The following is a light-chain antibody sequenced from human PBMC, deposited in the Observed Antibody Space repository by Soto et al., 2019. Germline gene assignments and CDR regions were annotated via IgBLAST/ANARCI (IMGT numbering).Light chain of an antibody. J-gene: IGKJ5*01. CDR2: GAS. Sequence: ELVLTQSPGTLSLSPGERATLSCRAGRSVGTHLAWYQHKGGLAPRLLIYGASNRATGIPDRFSGSGSGTDFSLTIRGLKPEDFAVYYCQQYRMSPNTFGQGTRLDIK. CDR3: QQYRMSPNT. CDR1: RSVGTH. V-gene: IGKV3-20*01.